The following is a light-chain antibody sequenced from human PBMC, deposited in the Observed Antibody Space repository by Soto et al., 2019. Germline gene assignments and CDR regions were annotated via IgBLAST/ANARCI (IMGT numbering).Light chain of an antibody. J-gene: IGKJ2*01. V-gene: IGKV1-39*01. CDR1: QSISSY. CDR3: LQTDSVPYT. Sequence: DIQMTQSPSSLSASVGDRVTLTCRASQSISSYLNWYQLKPGRPPKLLIYFAASLQAGVPSRFSGAGSETDFPLTLSDLHPEDFTYYFCLQTDSVPYTFGQGT. CDR2: FAA.